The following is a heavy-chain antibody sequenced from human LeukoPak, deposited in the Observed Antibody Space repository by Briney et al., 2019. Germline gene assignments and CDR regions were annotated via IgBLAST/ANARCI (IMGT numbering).Heavy chain of an antibody. CDR3: ARHFALRELNWFDP. Sequence: SETLSLTCTVSGGSISSSSYYWGWLRQPPGKGLEWIGSIYYSGSTYYDPSLKSRVTISVDTSKNQFSLKLSSVTAADTAVYYCARHFALRELNWFDPWGQGTLVTVSS. V-gene: IGHV4-39*01. D-gene: IGHD1-7*01. CDR1: GGSISSSSYY. J-gene: IGHJ5*02. CDR2: IYYSGST.